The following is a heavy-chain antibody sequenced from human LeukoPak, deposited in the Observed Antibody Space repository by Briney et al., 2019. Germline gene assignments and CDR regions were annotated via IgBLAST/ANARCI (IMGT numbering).Heavy chain of an antibody. CDR1: GFTFSSYA. V-gene: IGHV3-23*01. CDR2: ISGSGGST. D-gene: IGHD3-22*01. Sequence: PGGSLRLSCAASGFTFSSYAMSWVRQAPGKGLEWVSAISGSGGSTYYADSVKGRFTISRDNSKNALYLQMNSLRAEDTAVYYCAKGIPYYYDSSGFGGPWGQGTLVTVSS. J-gene: IGHJ5*02. CDR3: AKGIPYYYDSSGFGGP.